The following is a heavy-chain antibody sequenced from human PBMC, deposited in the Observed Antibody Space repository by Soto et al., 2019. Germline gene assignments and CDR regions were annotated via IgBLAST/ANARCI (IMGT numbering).Heavy chain of an antibody. CDR2: VTGYDGND. V-gene: IGHV1-18*01. CDR3: ARTTHAAPTFAY. CDR1: GYTFSNDG. D-gene: IGHD6-25*01. J-gene: IGHJ4*02. Sequence: QVQLVQSGAEVKKSGASMKVSCKASGYTFSNDGISWVRQAPGQGLEWMGWVTGYDGNDNYAQRFQGRVTITTDSSTNTAYMDLRRLSSADTAVYYWARTTHAAPTFAYWGQGTLVTVS.